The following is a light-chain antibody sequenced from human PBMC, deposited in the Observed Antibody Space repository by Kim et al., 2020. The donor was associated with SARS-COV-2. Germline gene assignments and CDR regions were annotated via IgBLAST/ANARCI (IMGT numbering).Light chain of an antibody. Sequence: LSPGETAPLSGRASQSVSSALLAWYQQRPGQAPRLLMSGASIRATGIPDRFSGSGSGTDFTLTISRLETDDFAVYYCQQYGTTPLTFGGGTKVEI. V-gene: IGKV3-20*01. CDR1: QSVSSAL. CDR3: QQYGTTPLT. CDR2: GAS. J-gene: IGKJ4*01.